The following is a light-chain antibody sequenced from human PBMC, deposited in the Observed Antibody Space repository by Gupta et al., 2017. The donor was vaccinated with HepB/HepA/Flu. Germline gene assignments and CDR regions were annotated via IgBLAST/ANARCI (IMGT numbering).Light chain of an antibody. CDR3: SSYRSSSTPVGV. CDR1: SSDVGGYNY. V-gene: IGLV2-14*01. CDR2: DVS. Sequence: QSALTQPASASGSPGQSITISCTGTSSDVGGYNYVSWYQQHPGKAPKFMIYDVSNRPSGVSNRFSGSKSGNTASLTISGLQAEDEADYYCSSYRSSSTPVGVFGTGTKVTVL. J-gene: IGLJ1*01.